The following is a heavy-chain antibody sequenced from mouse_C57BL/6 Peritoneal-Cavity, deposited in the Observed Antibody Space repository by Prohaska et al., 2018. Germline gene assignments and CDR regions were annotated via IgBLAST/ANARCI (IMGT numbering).Heavy chain of an antibody. CDR2: ITLYDVVT. V-gene: IGHV1-39*01. CDR3: ARWSV. Sequence: EFQLQPSGPELVKPGASVKISCTLSGYSFTDYNRSWVKQSDGKSLELIGVITLYDVVTSDSKRGMWDAVATVEQSTSSGCMQLNMVTWEDSAVYYCARWSVWGTGTTVTVAS. CDR1: GYSFTDYN. J-gene: IGHJ1*03.